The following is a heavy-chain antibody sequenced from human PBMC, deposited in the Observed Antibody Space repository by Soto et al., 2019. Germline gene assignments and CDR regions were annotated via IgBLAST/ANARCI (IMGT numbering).Heavy chain of an antibody. CDR2: INKDGSEQ. V-gene: IGHV3-7*05. J-gene: IGHJ4*01. D-gene: IGHD6-19*01. CDR1: GFTFSNYW. Sequence: QPGGSLRLSCGASGFTFSNYWMTWVRQAPGKGLEWVANINKDGSEQYYVDSVKGRFTISRDNAKNSLYLQMNSLRAEDTAVYYCSRDVVAVAGTRGFDYWGHGTLVTVSS. CDR3: SRDVVAVAGTRGFDY.